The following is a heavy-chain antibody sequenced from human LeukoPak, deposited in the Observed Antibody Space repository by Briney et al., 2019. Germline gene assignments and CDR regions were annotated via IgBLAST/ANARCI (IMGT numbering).Heavy chain of an antibody. CDR3: AKDIAVAGMGYFDY. CDR1: GFTFSSYA. D-gene: IGHD6-19*01. J-gene: IGHJ4*02. V-gene: IGHV3-23*01. Sequence: GGSLRLSXAASGFTFSSYAMSWVRQAPGKGLEWVSAISGSGGSTYYADSVKGRFTISRDNSKNTLYLQMNSLRAEDTAVYYCAKDIAVAGMGYFDYWGQGTLVTVSS. CDR2: ISGSGGST.